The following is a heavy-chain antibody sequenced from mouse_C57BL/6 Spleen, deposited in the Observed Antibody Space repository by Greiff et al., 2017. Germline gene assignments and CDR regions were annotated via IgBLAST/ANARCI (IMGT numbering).Heavy chain of an antibody. CDR3: ARWDGNYPLFDY. D-gene: IGHD2-1*01. J-gene: IGHJ2*01. CDR1: GYAFSSSW. Sequence: VQLQESGPELVKPGASVKISCKASGYAFSSSWMNWVKQRPGKGLEWIGRIYPGDGDTNYNGKFKGKATLTADKSSSTAYMQLSSLTSEDSAVYFCARWDGNYPLFDYWGQGTTLTVSS. V-gene: IGHV1-82*01. CDR2: IYPGDGDT.